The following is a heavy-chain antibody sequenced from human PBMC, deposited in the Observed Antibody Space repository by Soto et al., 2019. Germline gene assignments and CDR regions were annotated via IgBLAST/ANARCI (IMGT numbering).Heavy chain of an antibody. D-gene: IGHD6-13*01. CDR2: IYYSGST. CDR3: ARRRYSSSWWYFDL. Sequence: QVQLQESGPGLVKPSETLSLTCTVSGGSISRSYWSWIRQPPGKGLEWIGYIYYSGSTNYNPSLKSRVTISVDTSKNQFSLKLSSVTAADTAVYYCARRRYSSSWWYFDLWGRGTLVTVSS. V-gene: IGHV4-59*08. CDR1: GGSISRSY. J-gene: IGHJ2*01.